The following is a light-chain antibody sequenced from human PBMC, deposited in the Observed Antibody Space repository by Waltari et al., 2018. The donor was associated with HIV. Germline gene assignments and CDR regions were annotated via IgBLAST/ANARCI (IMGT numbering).Light chain of an antibody. CDR1: QDISNY. Sequence: DIQLTLSPSSLSPSVGDRVTITCQASQDISNYLKWYQHKSGRAPKLLIYDASNLQTGVPSRFRGRGSGTEFTVTITSPQPEDAATYYCQQFGALPITFGGGTKVEVK. CDR3: QQFGALPIT. CDR2: DAS. V-gene: IGKV1-33*01. J-gene: IGKJ4*01.